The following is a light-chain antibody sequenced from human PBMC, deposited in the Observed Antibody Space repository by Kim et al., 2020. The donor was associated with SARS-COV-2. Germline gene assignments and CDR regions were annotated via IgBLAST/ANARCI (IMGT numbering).Light chain of an antibody. J-gene: IGKJ1*01. CDR2: DAS. Sequence: DIQMTQSPSSLSASVGDRVTITYQASQDIKNYLNWYQQKPGKAPKLLIYDASTLETGVPSRFSGSASGTDFTFTITSLQPEDIATYYCQQYNNLPWTFGQGTKVDIK. CDR1: QDIKNY. CDR3: QQYNNLPWT. V-gene: IGKV1-33*01.